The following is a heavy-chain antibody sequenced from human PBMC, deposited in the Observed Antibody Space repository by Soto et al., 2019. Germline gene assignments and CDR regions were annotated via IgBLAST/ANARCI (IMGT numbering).Heavy chain of an antibody. Sequence: GGSLRLSCSASGFTFSNYAIHWVRQAPGKGLEYVAAITNNGGSTKYADSVKGRFTISRDNSKSTVFLQMSSLRPEDTAIYYCARGVWLQPDYWGQGTLVTVSS. V-gene: IGHV3-64D*06. J-gene: IGHJ4*02. CDR3: ARGVWLQPDY. D-gene: IGHD5-12*01. CDR2: ITNNGGST. CDR1: GFTFSNYA.